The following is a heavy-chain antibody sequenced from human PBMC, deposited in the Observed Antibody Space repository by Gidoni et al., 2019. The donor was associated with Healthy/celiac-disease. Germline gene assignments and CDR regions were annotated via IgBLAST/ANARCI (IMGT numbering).Heavy chain of an antibody. CDR3: ARANKYYDFWSGFRPYFDY. CDR1: GGSFRGYS. V-gene: IGHV4-34*01. Sequence: QVQLQQLVAGLLKPSATLSLTCAVYGGSFRGYSWSWIRQPPGKGLEWIGEINHSGSTNYNPSLKSRVTISVDTSKNQFSLKLSSVTAADTAVYYCARANKYYDFWSGFRPYFDYGGQGTLVTVSS. CDR2: INHSGST. D-gene: IGHD3-3*01. J-gene: IGHJ4*02.